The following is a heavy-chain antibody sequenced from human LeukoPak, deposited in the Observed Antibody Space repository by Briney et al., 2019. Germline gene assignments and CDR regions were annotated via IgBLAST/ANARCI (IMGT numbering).Heavy chain of an antibody. CDR2: FDPEDGET. CDR1: GYTLTELS. V-gene: IGHV1-24*01. J-gene: IGHJ4*02. D-gene: IGHD2/OR15-2a*01. Sequence: HVASVKVSCKVSGYTLTELSMHWVRQAPGKGLEWMGGFDPEDGETIYAQKFQGRVTMTEDTSTDTAYMELSSLRSEDTAVYYCATLGPGPFSVDYWGQGTLVTVSS. CDR3: ATLGPGPFSVDY.